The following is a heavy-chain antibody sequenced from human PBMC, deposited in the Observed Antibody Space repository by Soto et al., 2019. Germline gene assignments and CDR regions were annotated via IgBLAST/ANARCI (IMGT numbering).Heavy chain of an antibody. CDR3: ARVLTGDGVYSGYDLHYYYGMDV. D-gene: IGHD5-12*01. CDR1: GFTFSSYA. Sequence: GESLKISCAASGFTFSSYAMHWVRQAPGKGLEWVAVISYDGSNKYYADSVKGRFTISRDNSKNTLYLQMNSLRAEDTAVYYCARVLTGDGVYSGYDLHYYYGMDVWGQGTTVTVSS. CDR2: ISYDGSNK. J-gene: IGHJ6*02. V-gene: IGHV3-30-3*01.